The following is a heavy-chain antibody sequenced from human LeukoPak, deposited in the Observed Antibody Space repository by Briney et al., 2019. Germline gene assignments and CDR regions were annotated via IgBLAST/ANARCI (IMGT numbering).Heavy chain of an antibody. Sequence: PGGSLRLSCAASGFTVSSSYMSWVRQAPGKGLEWVSVIYSGGNTYYADSVKGRFTISRDNSKNTLYLQMNSLRAEDTAVYYCAREGGEWELLRTFDYWGQGTLVTVSS. V-gene: IGHV3-66*01. D-gene: IGHD1-26*01. CDR3: AREGGEWELLRTFDY. CDR2: IYSGGNT. CDR1: GFTVSSSY. J-gene: IGHJ4*02.